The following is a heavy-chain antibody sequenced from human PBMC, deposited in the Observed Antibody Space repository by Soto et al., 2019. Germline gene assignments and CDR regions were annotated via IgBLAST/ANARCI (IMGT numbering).Heavy chain of an antibody. D-gene: IGHD3-3*01. CDR2: ISGSGGST. CDR3: AKDLGRVTIFGGELYYYYMDV. V-gene: IGHV3-23*01. J-gene: IGHJ6*03. CDR1: GFTFSSYA. Sequence: PGGSLRLSCAASGFTFSSYAMSWVRQAPGKGLEWVSAISGSGGSTYYADSVKGRFTISRDNSKNTLYLQMNSLRAEDTAVYYCAKDLGRVTIFGGELYYYYMDVWGKGTTVTVSS.